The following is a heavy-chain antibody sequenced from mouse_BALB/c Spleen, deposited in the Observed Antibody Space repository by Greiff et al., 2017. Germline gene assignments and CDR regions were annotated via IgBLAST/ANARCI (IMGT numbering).Heavy chain of an antibody. CDR2: ISSGGSYT. CDR3: ARLHYCGHYFDY. Sequence: EVQRVESGGGLVKPGGYLKLSCAASGFTFSSYAMSWVRQSPEKRLEWVAEISSGGSYTYYPDTVTGRFTISRDNAKNTLYLEMSSLRSEDTAMYYCARLHYCGHYFDYWGQGTTLTVSS. V-gene: IGHV5-9-4*01. CDR1: GFTFSSYA. D-gene: IGHD1-2*01. J-gene: IGHJ2*01.